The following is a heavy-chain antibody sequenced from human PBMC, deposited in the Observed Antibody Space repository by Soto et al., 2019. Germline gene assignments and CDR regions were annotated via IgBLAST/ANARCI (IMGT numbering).Heavy chain of an antibody. V-gene: IGHV3-53*01. CDR3: AREALGPIRQGWYFQH. D-gene: IGHD2-2*02. CDR2: IYSGGST. Sequence: EVQLVESGGGLIQPGGSLRLSCAASGFTVSSNYMSWVRQAPGKGLEWVSVIYSGGSTYYADSVKGRFTISRDNSKNTLYLQMNSLRAEDTAVYYCAREALGPIRQGWYFQHWGQGTLVTVSS. CDR1: GFTVSSNY. J-gene: IGHJ1*01.